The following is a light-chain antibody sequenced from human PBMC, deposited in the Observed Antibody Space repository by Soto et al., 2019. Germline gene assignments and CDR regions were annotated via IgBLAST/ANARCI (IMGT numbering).Light chain of an antibody. V-gene: IGLV2-14*03. Sequence: QSVLTQPASLSGSPGQSITISCTGTSGDVGSYNYVSRYQRHPGKVPKLLIYDINMRPPGISNRFSGSKSGNTASLTISGIQAEDEGYYYCGSYTNSITLVFGGGTKLTVL. CDR3: GSYTNSITLV. CDR1: SGDVGSYNY. CDR2: DIN. J-gene: IGLJ2*01.